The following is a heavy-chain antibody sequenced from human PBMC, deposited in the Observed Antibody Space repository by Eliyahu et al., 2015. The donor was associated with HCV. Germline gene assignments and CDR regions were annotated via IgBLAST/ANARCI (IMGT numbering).Heavy chain of an antibody. V-gene: IGHV3-66*02. CDR2: IXIDGST. CDR1: TFTVSSSY. CDR3: ARGGVVPASYYFHGLDV. Sequence: EVQVVESGGGLVKPGGSLRLSCEVSTFTVSSSYMTWVRQAPGKGLEWVSSIXIDGSTYYADSLQGRVTISRDNFRNTLYLQLDSLRLEDTAVYYCARGGVVPASYYFHGLDVWGQGTTVTVSS. D-gene: IGHD2-2*01. J-gene: IGHJ6*02.